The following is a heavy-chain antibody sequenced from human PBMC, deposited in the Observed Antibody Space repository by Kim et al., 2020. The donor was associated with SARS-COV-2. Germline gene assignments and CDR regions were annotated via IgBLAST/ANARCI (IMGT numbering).Heavy chain of an antibody. J-gene: IGHJ4*02. CDR3: ARLARDYYDSRDY. Sequence: YNPSRKSRVTISVDTSKNQFSLKLSSVTAADTAVYYCARLARDYYDSRDYWGQGTQVTVSS. D-gene: IGHD3-22*01. V-gene: IGHV4-59*08.